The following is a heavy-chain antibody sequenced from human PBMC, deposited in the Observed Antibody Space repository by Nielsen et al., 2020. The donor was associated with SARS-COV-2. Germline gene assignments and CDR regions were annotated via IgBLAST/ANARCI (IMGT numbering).Heavy chain of an antibody. V-gene: IGHV3-23*01. D-gene: IGHD6-19*01. CDR3: ARDSRTSAWSLFDY. CDR2: ISGSGGST. Sequence: WIRQPPGKGLEWVSAISGSGGSTYYADSVKGRFTVSRDNSKNTLYLQMNSLRAEDTAVYYCARDSRTSAWSLFDYWGQGTLVTVSS. J-gene: IGHJ4*02.